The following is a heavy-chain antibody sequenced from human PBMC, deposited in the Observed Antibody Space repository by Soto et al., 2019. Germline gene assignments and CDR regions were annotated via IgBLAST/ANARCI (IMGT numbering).Heavy chain of an antibody. Sequence: SVKVSCKASGGTFSSYAISWVRQAPGQGLEWMGGIIPIFGTANYAQKFQGRVTITADESTSTAYMELSSLRSEDTAVYYCARAAGGAAGGWDYYYGMDVWGQGTTVTVSS. V-gene: IGHV1-69*13. CDR1: GGTFSSYA. D-gene: IGHD2-15*01. CDR2: IIPIFGTA. J-gene: IGHJ6*02. CDR3: ARAAGGAAGGWDYYYGMDV.